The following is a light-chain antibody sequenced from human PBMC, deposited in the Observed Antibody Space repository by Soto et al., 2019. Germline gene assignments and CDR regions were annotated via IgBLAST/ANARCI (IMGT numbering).Light chain of an antibody. J-gene: IGLJ2*01. CDR3: QSYDSSLSGVV. CDR2: GNS. CDR1: SSNIGAGYD. V-gene: IGLV1-40*01. Sequence: QSVLTQPPSVSGAPGQRVTISCTGSSSNIGAGYDVHWYQQPPGTAAKLLIYGNSNRPSGVPDRFSGSKSGTSASLAITGLQAEDEADYYCQSYDSSLSGVVFGGGTKLTVL.